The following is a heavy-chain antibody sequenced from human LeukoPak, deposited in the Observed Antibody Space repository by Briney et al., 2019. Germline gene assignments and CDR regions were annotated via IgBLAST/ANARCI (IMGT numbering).Heavy chain of an antibody. J-gene: IGHJ4*02. CDR1: GFIFSNYG. CDR2: IWYDGSNK. Sequence: GGSLRLSCAASGFIFSNYGMHWVRQAPGKGLEWVAVIWYDGSNKYYADSVKGRLTISRDNSKNTLYLRMNSLRAEDTAVYYCARGLFVVVPAAIVSDFDYWGQGALVTVSS. CDR3: ARGLFVVVPAAIVSDFDY. V-gene: IGHV3-33*01. D-gene: IGHD2-2*01.